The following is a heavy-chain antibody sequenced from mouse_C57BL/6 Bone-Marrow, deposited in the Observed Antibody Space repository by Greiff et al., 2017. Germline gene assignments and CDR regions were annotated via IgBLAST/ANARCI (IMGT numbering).Heavy chain of an antibody. CDR3: ARSGKGDYAMDY. CDR1: GYTFTGYW. Sequence: QVQLQQSGAELMKPGASVKLSCKATGYTFTGYWIEWVKQRPGHGLEWIGEILPGRGSTNYNEKFKGKATFTADTSSSTAYMQLSSLTTEDSAIYDCARSGKGDYAMDYWGQGTSVTVSS. CDR2: ILPGRGST. V-gene: IGHV1-9*01. J-gene: IGHJ4*01. D-gene: IGHD1-3*01.